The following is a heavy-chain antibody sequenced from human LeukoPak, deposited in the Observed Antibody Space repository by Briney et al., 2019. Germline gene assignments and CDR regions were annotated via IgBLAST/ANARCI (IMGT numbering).Heavy chain of an antibody. CDR2: ISSSSSYI. CDR1: GFTFSSYS. D-gene: IGHD2-15*01. CDR3: AKAEDIVVVVAATSFDY. V-gene: IGHV3-21*04. Sequence: GGSLRLSCAASGFTFSSYSMNWVRQAPGKGLEWVSSISSSSSYIYYADSVKGRFTISRDNAKNSLYLQMNSLRAEDTAVYYCAKAEDIVVVVAATSFDYWGQGTLVTVSS. J-gene: IGHJ4*02.